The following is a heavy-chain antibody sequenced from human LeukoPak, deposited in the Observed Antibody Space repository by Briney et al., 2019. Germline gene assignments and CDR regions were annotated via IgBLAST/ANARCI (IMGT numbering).Heavy chain of an antibody. D-gene: IGHD2-2*02. Sequence: SETLSLTRTVSGGSISSYYWSWIRQPPGKGLEWIGYIYYSGSTNYNPSLKSRVTISVDTSKNQFSLKLSSVTAADTAVYYCAREICSSTSCYTDYWGQGTLVTVSS. CDR1: GGSISSYY. J-gene: IGHJ4*02. CDR3: AREICSSTSCYTDY. CDR2: IYYSGST. V-gene: IGHV4-59*01.